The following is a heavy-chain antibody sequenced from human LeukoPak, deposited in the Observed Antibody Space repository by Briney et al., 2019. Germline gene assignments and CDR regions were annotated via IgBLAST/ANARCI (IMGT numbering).Heavy chain of an antibody. CDR2: IYYSGST. V-gene: IGHV4-39*02. Sequence: SETLSLTCTVSGGSISSSSYYWGWIRQPPGKGLEWIGSIYYSGSTYYNPSLKSRVTISVDTSKNQFSLKLSSVTAADTAVYYCAREPAAMYFDYWGQGTRVTVSS. CDR1: GGSISSSSYY. D-gene: IGHD2-2*01. CDR3: AREPAAMYFDY. J-gene: IGHJ4*02.